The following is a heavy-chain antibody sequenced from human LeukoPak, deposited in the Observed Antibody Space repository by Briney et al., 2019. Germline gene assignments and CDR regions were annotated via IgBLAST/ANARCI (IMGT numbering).Heavy chain of an antibody. Sequence: SETLSLTCTVSGGSISSGGYYWSWIRQPPGKGLEWIGYIYHSGSTYYNPSLKSRVTISVDRSKNQFSLKLSSVTAADTAVYYCAREQHCSSTSCYGDYYYMDVWGKGTTVTVSS. CDR1: GGSISSGGYY. D-gene: IGHD2-2*01. V-gene: IGHV4-30-2*01. CDR2: IYHSGST. CDR3: AREQHCSSTSCYGDYYYMDV. J-gene: IGHJ6*03.